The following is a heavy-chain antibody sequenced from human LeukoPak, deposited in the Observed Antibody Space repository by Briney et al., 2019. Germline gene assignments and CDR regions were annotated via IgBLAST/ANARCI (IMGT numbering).Heavy chain of an antibody. Sequence: SETLSLTCGVSGDSIGTAYYWGWIRQPPGKGLEWIGSIYHSGSSTYSPSLKSRVTISMDTSKNQFSLRLNSVTAGDTAVYYCARDGARGSGTYYVFDFWGQGTLVTVSS. D-gene: IGHD1-26*01. J-gene: IGHJ4*02. CDR3: ARDGARGSGTYYVFDF. V-gene: IGHV4-38-2*02. CDR1: GDSIGTAYY. CDR2: IYHSGSS.